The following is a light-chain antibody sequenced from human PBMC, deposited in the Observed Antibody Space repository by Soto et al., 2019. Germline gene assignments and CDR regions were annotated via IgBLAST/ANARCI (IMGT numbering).Light chain of an antibody. V-gene: IGKV1-5*03. CDR2: KAS. CDR3: QHYSAFSVT. CDR1: QSIGDL. J-gene: IGKJ1*01. Sequence: DIQMTQSPSTLSASVEDRVTITCRASQSIGDLLAWYQQKPGEAPKLLIYKASYLESGVPSRFSGSGSWTEFTLTISSLHPEDLATYYCQHYSAFSVTFGQGTKVEIK.